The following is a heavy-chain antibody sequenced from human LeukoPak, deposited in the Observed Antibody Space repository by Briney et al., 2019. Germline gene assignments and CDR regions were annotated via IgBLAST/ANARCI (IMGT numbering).Heavy chain of an antibody. Sequence: RTGGSLRLSCAASGFTFRSYSMNWVRQAPGKGLEWVSSIGGSSTSIYYADSVKGRFTISRDNAKNSLYLQMNSLRAEDTAVYYCAKEDVWSGFDYWGQGTLVTVSS. CDR2: IGGSSTSI. D-gene: IGHD3-3*01. V-gene: IGHV3-21*04. CDR1: GFTFRSYS. CDR3: AKEDVWSGFDY. J-gene: IGHJ4*02.